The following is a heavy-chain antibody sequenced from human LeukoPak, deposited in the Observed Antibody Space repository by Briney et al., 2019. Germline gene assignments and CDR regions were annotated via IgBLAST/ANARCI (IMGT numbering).Heavy chain of an antibody. CDR2: ISGSASGVTT. J-gene: IGHJ4*02. D-gene: IGHD2-2*01. Sequence: GGSLRLSCAASEFSFSTYAMSWVRQAPGKGLEWVSAISGSASGVTTYYADSVRGRFTISRDNSKSTLSLQMNSLRAEDTAIYYCATYRQVPLTFESWGQGTLVTVSS. V-gene: IGHV3-23*01. CDR3: ATYRQVPLTFES. CDR1: EFSFSTYA.